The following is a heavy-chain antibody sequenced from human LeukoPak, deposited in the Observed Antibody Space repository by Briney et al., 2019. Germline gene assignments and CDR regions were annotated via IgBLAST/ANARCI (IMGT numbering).Heavy chain of an antibody. CDR1: GFDLTTYA. CDR2: LSRSGAT. CDR3: EMILVGDTNGPLDI. J-gene: IGHJ3*02. V-gene: IGHV3-23*01. Sequence: GGALRLSCAASGFDLTTYAMTWVRQAPAKGLEWVSSLSRSGATFYADSVKGRFTISRDVSTNTLYLQMDSLRAEDTALYYCEMILVGDTNGPLDIWGQGTMVTVSS. D-gene: IGHD2-8*01.